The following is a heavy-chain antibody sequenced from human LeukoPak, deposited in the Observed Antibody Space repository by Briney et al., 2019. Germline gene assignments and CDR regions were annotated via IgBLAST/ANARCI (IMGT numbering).Heavy chain of an antibody. J-gene: IGHJ4*02. CDR3: ATVGGSGSYLDN. D-gene: IGHD3-10*01. Sequence: ASVKVSCKVSGYTLSELSMHWVRQSPGKGLEWMGGFDVAETDTIYAQKFQGRVTMTEDTSTDTAYMELSSLRSEDTAVYYCATVGGSGSYLDNWGQGTLVTVSS. CDR2: FDVAETDT. V-gene: IGHV1-24*01. CDR1: GYTLSELS.